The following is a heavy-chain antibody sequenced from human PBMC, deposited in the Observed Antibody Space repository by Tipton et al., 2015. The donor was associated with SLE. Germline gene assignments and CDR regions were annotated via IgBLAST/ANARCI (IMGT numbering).Heavy chain of an antibody. CDR2: IYYNGNA. J-gene: IGHJ5*02. CDR1: GGSISTGDYY. D-gene: IGHD1-14*01. Sequence: TLSLTCAVYGGSISTGDYYWSWIRQAPGKGPEWIGYIYYNGNAYYNPSLKSRVTISVDTSKNQFSLKLRSVTAADTAVYYCARGRRWFDPWGQGTLVTVSS. V-gene: IGHV4-30-4*08. CDR3: ARGRRWFDP.